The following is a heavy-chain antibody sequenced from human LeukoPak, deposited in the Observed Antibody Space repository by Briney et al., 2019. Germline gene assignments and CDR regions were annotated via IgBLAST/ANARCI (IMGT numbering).Heavy chain of an antibody. V-gene: IGHV4-4*07. CDR3: ARDRAYCGGDCYPYFDY. J-gene: IGHJ4*02. CDR1: GGSISSYY. Sequence: SETLSLTCTVSGGSISSYYWSWIRQPAGKGLEWIGRIYTSGSTNYNPSLKSRVTMSVDTSKNQFSLRLSSVTAADTAVYYCARDRAYCGGDCYPYFDYWGQGTLVTVSS. D-gene: IGHD2-21*02. CDR2: IYTSGST.